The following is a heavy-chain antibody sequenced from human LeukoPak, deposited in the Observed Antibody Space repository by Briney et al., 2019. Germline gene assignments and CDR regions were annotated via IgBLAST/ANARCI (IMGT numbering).Heavy chain of an antibody. J-gene: IGHJ6*03. CDR2: INHSGST. Sequence: PSETLSLTCAVYGGSFSGYYWSWIRQPPGKGLEWIGEINHSGSTNYNPSLKSRVTISVDTSKNQFSLKLSSVTAADTAVYYCARGRGYYDSSGYSKSYYYYYYMDVWGKGTTVTVSS. CDR1: GGSFSGYY. CDR3: ARGRGYYDSSGYSKSYYYYYYMDV. D-gene: IGHD3-22*01. V-gene: IGHV4-34*01.